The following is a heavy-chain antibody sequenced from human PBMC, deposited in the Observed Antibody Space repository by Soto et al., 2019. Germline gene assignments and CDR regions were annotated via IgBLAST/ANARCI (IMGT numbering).Heavy chain of an antibody. CDR2: ISYDGSNK. D-gene: IGHD6-19*01. CDR3: ARDLTLGVAVAEMGYGMDV. Sequence: QVQLVESGGGVVQPGRSLRLSCAASGFTFSSYAMHWVRQAPGKGLEWVAVISYDGSNKYYADSVKGRFTISRDNSKNTLYLQMNSLRAEDTAVSYCARDLTLGVAVAEMGYGMDVWGQGTTVTVSS. V-gene: IGHV3-30-3*01. J-gene: IGHJ6*02. CDR1: GFTFSSYA.